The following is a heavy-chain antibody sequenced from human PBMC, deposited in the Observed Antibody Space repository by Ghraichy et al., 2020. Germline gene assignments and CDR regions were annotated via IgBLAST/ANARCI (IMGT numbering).Heavy chain of an antibody. J-gene: IGHJ6*02. CDR3: TRDLRRDGYNSYYYYGMDV. D-gene: IGHD5-24*01. Sequence: GGSLRLSCTASGFTFGDYAMSWFRQAPGKGLEWVGFIRSKAYGGTTEYAASVKGRFTISRDDSKSIAYLQMNSLKTEDTAVYYCTRDLRRDGYNSYYYYGMDVWGQGTTVTVSS. CDR2: IRSKAYGGTT. V-gene: IGHV3-49*03. CDR1: GFTFGDYA.